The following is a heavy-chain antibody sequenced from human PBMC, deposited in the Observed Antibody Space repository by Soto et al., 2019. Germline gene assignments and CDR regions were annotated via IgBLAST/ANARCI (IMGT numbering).Heavy chain of an antibody. CDR1: GFTFSSYA. CDR3: AKPANGLFSAFDL. Sequence: EVQLLESGGGLVQPGGSLRLSCAASGFTFSSYAMSWVRQAPGKGLEWVSAISGSGGTTYYADSVKGRFTFSRDNSKNMLYLQMNSLRAEDTSVYYCAKPANGLFSAFDLWGQGTMVTVSS. V-gene: IGHV3-23*01. CDR2: ISGSGGTT. J-gene: IGHJ3*01. D-gene: IGHD3-10*02.